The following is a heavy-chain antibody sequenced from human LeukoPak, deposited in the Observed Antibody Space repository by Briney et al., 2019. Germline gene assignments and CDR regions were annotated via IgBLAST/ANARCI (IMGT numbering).Heavy chain of an antibody. CDR2: IYSSRST. CDR3: ARGPPDFYNSGSYYDGYNWFDS. J-gene: IGHJ5*01. V-gene: IGHV4-61*02. Sequence: PSQTLSLRCTLSGISISNGTSSWTWIRQPGAKSLEWLVRIYSSRSTNYNPTLKSRVTISADTSKNQFSLTLTSVTAADTAVYYCARGPPDFYNSGSYYDGYNWFDSWGQGTLVTVSS. CDR1: GISISNGTSS. D-gene: IGHD3-10*01.